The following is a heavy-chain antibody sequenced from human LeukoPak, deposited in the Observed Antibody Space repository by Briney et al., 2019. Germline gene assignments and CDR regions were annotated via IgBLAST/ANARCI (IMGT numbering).Heavy chain of an antibody. J-gene: IGHJ5*02. CDR1: GGSISSSNW. CDR3: ATYYYDSSGYYWGLFDP. CDR2: VYHSGST. Sequence: SETLSLTCAVSGGSISSSNWWSWVRQPPGKGLEWIGEVYHSGSTNYNPSLKSRVTISVDKSKNQFSLKLSSVTAADTAVYYCATYYYDSSGYYWGLFDPWGQGTLVTVSS. D-gene: IGHD3-22*01. V-gene: IGHV4-4*02.